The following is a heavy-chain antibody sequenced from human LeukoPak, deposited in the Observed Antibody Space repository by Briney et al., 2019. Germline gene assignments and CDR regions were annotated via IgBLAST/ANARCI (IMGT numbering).Heavy chain of an antibody. CDR3: AKEGSGWNYYYYYMDV. J-gene: IGHJ6*03. V-gene: IGHV3-30*18. CDR1: GFTFSSYG. CDR2: TSFDGSNK. D-gene: IGHD6-19*01. Sequence: GGSLRLSCAASGFTFSSYGMHWVRQAPGKGLEWVAVTSFDGSNKYYAGSVKGRFTISRDNFKSTLYLQMNSLRAEDTAVYYCAKEGSGWNYYYYYMDVWGQGTLVTVSS.